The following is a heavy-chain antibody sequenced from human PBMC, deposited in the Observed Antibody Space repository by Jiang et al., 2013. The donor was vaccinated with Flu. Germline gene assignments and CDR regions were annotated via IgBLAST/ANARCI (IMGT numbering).Heavy chain of an antibody. CDR3: ARGGIVVVVAAAIDY. Sequence: GAEVKKPGASVKVSCKASGYTFTGYYMHWVRQAPGQGLEWMGWINPNSGGTNYAQKFQGRVTMTRDTSISTAYMELSRLRSDDTAVYYCARGGIVVVVAAAIDYWGQGTLVTVSS. J-gene: IGHJ4*02. CDR1: GYTFTGYY. V-gene: IGHV1-2*02. D-gene: IGHD2-15*01. CDR2: INPNSGGT.